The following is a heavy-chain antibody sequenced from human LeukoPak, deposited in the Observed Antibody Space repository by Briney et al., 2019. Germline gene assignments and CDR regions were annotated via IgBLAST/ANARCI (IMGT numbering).Heavy chain of an antibody. Sequence: PGRSLRLSCAASGFTFSSYGMHWVRQAPGKGLEWVAVISYDGSNKYYADSVKGRFTISRDNSKNTLYLQMNSLRAEDTAVYYCASVNGMVRGVIQYWGQGTLVTVSS. CDR2: ISYDGSNK. J-gene: IGHJ4*02. V-gene: IGHV3-30*03. D-gene: IGHD3-10*01. CDR3: ASVNGMVRGVIQY. CDR1: GFTFSSYG.